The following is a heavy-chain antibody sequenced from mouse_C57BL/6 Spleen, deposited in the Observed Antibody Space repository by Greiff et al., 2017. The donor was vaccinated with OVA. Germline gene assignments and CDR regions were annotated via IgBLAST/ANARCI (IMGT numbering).Heavy chain of an antibody. CDR3: AREGIYDGYYGY. D-gene: IGHD2-3*01. CDR1: GYTFTDYY. CDR2: IYPGSGNT. V-gene: IGHV1-76*01. J-gene: IGHJ3*01. Sequence: VQLQQSGAELVRPGASVKLSCKASGYTFTDYYINWVKQRPGQGLEWIARIYPGSGNTYYNEKFKGKATLTAEKSSSTAYMQLSSLTSEDSAVYFCAREGIYDGYYGYWGQGTLVTVSA.